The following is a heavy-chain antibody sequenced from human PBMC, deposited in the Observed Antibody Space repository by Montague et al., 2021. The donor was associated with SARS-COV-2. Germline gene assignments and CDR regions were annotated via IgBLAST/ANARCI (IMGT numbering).Heavy chain of an antibody. D-gene: IGHD3-16*01. CDR2: VYYSGNT. V-gene: IGHV4-59*08. Sequence: SETLSLTCTVSGGSISSDYWTWIRQPPGKGLEWIGFVYYSGNTYSNPSLRGRVTISVDTSSNHFSLTLSPVTAADTAIYYCARHYDHSSRVDSWGQGTLVTVSS. CDR3: ARHYDHSSRVDS. CDR1: GGSISSDY. J-gene: IGHJ4*02.